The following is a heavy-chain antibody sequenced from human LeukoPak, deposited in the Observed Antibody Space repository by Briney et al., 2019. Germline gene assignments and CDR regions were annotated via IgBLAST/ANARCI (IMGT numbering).Heavy chain of an antibody. CDR2: IYYSGST. CDR1: GYSINSGYF. J-gene: IGHJ4*02. D-gene: IGHD3-22*01. CDR3: AREHSSGYHDY. Sequence: PSETLPLTCAVSGYSINSGYFWAWIRQPPGKGLEWIGYIYYSGSTNYNPSLKSRVTISVDTSKNQFSLKLSSVTAADTAVYYCAREHSSGYHDYWGQGTLVTVSS. V-gene: IGHV4-61*01.